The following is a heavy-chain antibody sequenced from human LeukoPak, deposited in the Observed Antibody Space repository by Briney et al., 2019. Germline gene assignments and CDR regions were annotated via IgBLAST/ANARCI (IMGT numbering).Heavy chain of an antibody. V-gene: IGHV3-21*01. J-gene: IGHJ4*02. CDR2: ISSSSSYI. D-gene: IGHD2-21*02. CDR1: GFTFSSYS. Sequence: GGSLRLSCAASGFTFSSYSMNWVRQAPGKGLEWVSSISSSSSYIYYADSVKGGFTISRDNAKNSLYLQMNSLRAEDTAVYYCARDTVTAPLDYWGQGTLVTVSS. CDR3: ARDTVTAPLDY.